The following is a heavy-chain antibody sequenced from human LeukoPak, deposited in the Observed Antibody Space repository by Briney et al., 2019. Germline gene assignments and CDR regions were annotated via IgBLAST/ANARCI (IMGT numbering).Heavy chain of an antibody. CDR2: ISTDSGNA. J-gene: IGHJ5*02. V-gene: IGHV1-18*04. D-gene: IGHD3-3*01. CDR1: GSTFTGYY. CDR3: ARGKVLRFLEYLDDTPNWFDP. Sequence: ASVKVSCKASGSTFTGYYMHWVRQAPGQGLEWMGWISTDSGNANYAQKFQGRLTMTTDTSTTTAYMELGSLRSDDTAVYYCARGKVLRFLEYLDDTPNWFDPWGQGTLVTVSS.